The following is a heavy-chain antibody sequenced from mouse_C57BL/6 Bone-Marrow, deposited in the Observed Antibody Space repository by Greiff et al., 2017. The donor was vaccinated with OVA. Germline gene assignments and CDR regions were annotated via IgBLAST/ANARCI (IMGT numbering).Heavy chain of an antibody. D-gene: IGHD1-1*01. CDR2: IRLKSDNYAT. CDR1: GFTFSNYW. Sequence: EVMLVESGGGLVQPGGSMKLSCVASGFTFSNYWMNWVRQSPEKGLEWVAQIRLKSDNYATHYAESVKGRFTISRDDSKSSVYLQMNNLRAEDTGIYYCTGTTGVARYFDVWGTGTTVTVSS. J-gene: IGHJ1*03. V-gene: IGHV6-3*01. CDR3: TGTTGVARYFDV.